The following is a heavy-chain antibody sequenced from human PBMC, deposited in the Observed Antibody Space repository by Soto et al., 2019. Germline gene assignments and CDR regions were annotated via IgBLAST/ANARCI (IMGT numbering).Heavy chain of an antibody. CDR2: MSSDGINN. CDR1: GFTFSTYA. CDR3: ARDRDCSGTTCYNAFDI. V-gene: IGHV3-30-3*01. Sequence: QVQLVESGGGVVQPGGSLTVSCAASGFTFSTYAMHWVRQAPGKGLEWVAVMSSDGINNYYADSVKGRFTISRDNYKKMLYLQMSSLRPEDGAVYYCARDRDCSGTTCYNAFDIWGQGTMVTVSS. J-gene: IGHJ3*02. D-gene: IGHD2-2*02.